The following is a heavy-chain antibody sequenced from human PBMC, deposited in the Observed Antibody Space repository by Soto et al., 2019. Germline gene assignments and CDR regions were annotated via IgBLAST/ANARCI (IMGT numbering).Heavy chain of an antibody. Sequence: SETLSLTCAVYGGSFSGYYGSWIRQPPGKGLEWIGEINHSGSTNDNPSLKSRVTISVDTSKNQFSLKLSSVTAADTAVYYCLRVTWEGYYGSGSYDLDYRGQGTLVTVSS. CDR1: GGSFSGYY. D-gene: IGHD3-10*01. V-gene: IGHV4-34*01. CDR3: LRVTWEGYYGSGSYDLDY. CDR2: INHSGST. J-gene: IGHJ4*02.